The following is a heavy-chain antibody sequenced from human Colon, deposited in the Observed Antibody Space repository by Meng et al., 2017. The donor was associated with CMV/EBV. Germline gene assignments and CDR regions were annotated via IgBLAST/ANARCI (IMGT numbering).Heavy chain of an antibody. CDR2: ISSTSSHI. Sequence: GESLKISCAASGFTFYSYALGWVRQAPGKGLEWVSCISSTSSHITYADSVKGRFTISRDNANNSLFLQMNNLRVEDTAMYYCTRGPRIPDDSWGQGTLVTVSS. CDR1: GFTFYSYA. CDR3: TRGPRIPDDS. J-gene: IGHJ5*01. V-gene: IGHV3-21*01.